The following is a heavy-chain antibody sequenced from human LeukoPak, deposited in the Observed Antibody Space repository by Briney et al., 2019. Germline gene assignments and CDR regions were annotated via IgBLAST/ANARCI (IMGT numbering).Heavy chain of an antibody. D-gene: IGHD2-21*02. J-gene: IGHJ5*02. V-gene: IGHV3-33*01. CDR1: GFTFSSYG. CDR2: IWYDGSNK. CDR3: ARDLDRGGDCYSNWFDP. Sequence: PGGSLRLSCAASGFTFSSYGMHWVRQAPGKGLEWVAVIWYDGSNKYYADSVKGRFTISRDNSKNTLYLQMNSLRAEDTAVYYCARDLDRGGDCYSNWFDPWGQGTLVTVSS.